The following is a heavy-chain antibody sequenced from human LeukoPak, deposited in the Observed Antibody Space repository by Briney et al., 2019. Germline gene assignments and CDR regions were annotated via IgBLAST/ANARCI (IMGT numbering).Heavy chain of an antibody. D-gene: IGHD4-17*01. CDR1: GYSFTSYW. CDR2: IYRGDSDT. CDR3: AKMYADFDAFDI. Sequence: PGGSLRLSCKGSGYSFTSYWIGWVRQMPGKGLEWMGIIYRGDSDTRYSPSFQGQITIAADKSISTAYLQWSSLKASDTAMYYCAKMYADFDAFDIWGQGTMVTVSS. J-gene: IGHJ3*02. V-gene: IGHV5-51*01.